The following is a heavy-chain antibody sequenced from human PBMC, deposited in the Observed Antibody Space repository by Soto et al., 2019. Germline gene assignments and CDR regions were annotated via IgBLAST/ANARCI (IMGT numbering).Heavy chain of an antibody. Sequence: SETLSLTCAVYGGSFSGYYWSWIRRPPGKGLEWIGEINYSGSTNYNPSLKSRVTISVDTSKNQFSLKLSSVTAAYTAVYYCARGPDYGESDAFDIWGQGTMVTVSS. V-gene: IGHV4-34*01. J-gene: IGHJ3*02. CDR3: ARGPDYGESDAFDI. D-gene: IGHD4-17*01. CDR2: INYSGST. CDR1: GGSFSGYY.